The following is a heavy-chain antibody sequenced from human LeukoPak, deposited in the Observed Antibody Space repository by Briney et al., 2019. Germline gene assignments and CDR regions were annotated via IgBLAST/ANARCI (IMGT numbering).Heavy chain of an antibody. J-gene: IGHJ4*02. D-gene: IGHD3-3*01. Sequence: KPGGSLRLSCAASGFTFSDYYMSWIRQAPGKGLEWVSYISSSGSTIYYADSVKGRFTISRDNAKNSLYLQMNSLRAEDTAVYYCARAERFLEWFFDYWGQGTLVTVSS. CDR3: ARAERFLEWFFDY. CDR2: ISSSGSTI. V-gene: IGHV3-11*01. CDR1: GFTFSDYY.